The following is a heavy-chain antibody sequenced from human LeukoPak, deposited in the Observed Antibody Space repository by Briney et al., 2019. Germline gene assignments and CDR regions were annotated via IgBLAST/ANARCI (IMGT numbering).Heavy chain of an antibody. CDR1: GYTFTGYY. J-gene: IGHJ6*03. D-gene: IGHD3-22*01. CDR3: ARDRYYYDSSGYYFQSNYYYYMDV. CDR2: MNPNSGNT. Sequence: GASVKVSCKASGYTFTGYYMHWVRQATGQGLEWMGWMNPNSGNTGYAQKFQGRVTMTRNTSISTAYMELSSLRSEDTAVYYCARDRYYYDSSGYYFQSNYYYYMDVWGKGTTVTVSS. V-gene: IGHV1-8*02.